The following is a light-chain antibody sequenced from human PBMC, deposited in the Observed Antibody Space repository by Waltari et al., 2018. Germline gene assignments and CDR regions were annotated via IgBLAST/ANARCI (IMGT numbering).Light chain of an antibody. CDR3: QQRNIWPNT. CDR1: QSVGSY. V-gene: IGKV3-11*01. Sequence: DIVLTQSPATLSLSPGERATLSCRASQSVGSYLAWYQQKPGQAPRLLIYDASSRATGVPARFSGSGSGTEFTLTISSLEPEDFAVFYCQQRNIWPNTFGQGTKLEIK. CDR2: DAS. J-gene: IGKJ2*01.